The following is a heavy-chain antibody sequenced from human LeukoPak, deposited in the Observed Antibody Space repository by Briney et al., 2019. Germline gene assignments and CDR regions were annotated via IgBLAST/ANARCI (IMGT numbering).Heavy chain of an antibody. CDR3: AKVDVKVNWGFDY. CDR2: ISGSDDRA. D-gene: IGHD7-27*01. J-gene: IGHJ4*02. CDR1: GFTFSSYA. Sequence: GSLRLSCAASGFTFSSYAMNWVRQAPGKGLEWVSVISGSDDRAYYTDSVKGRFTISRDDSKNTLYLQMNSLRVEDTALYYCAKVDVKVNWGFDYWGQGTLVTVSS. V-gene: IGHV3-23*01.